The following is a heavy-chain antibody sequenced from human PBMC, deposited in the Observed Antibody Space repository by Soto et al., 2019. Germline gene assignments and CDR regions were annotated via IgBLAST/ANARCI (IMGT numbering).Heavy chain of an antibody. Sequence: ASVKVSCKASGYTFTSYGISWVRQAPGQGLEWMGWISAYNGNTNYAQKLQGRVTMTTDTSTSTAYMELRSLRSDDTAVYYCARGSPYSGSHESSFDLWGRGTLVTVSS. D-gene: IGHD1-26*01. CDR3: ARGSPYSGSHESSFDL. J-gene: IGHJ2*01. CDR1: GYTFTSYG. CDR2: ISAYNGNT. V-gene: IGHV1-18*04.